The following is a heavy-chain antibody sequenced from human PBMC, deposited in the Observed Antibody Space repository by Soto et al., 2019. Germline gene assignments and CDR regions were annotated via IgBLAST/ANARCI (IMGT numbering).Heavy chain of an antibody. D-gene: IGHD6-19*01. Sequence: QVQLQQWGAGLLKPSETLSLTCAVYGGSFSGYYWSWIRQPPGKGLEWIGEINHSGSTNYNPSLKSRVTISVDTSKNQFSLKLSSVTAADTAVYYCARGRKYSSGWYPGGHWFDPWGQGTLVTVSS. J-gene: IGHJ5*02. CDR1: GGSFSGYY. CDR2: INHSGST. V-gene: IGHV4-34*01. CDR3: ARGRKYSSGWYPGGHWFDP.